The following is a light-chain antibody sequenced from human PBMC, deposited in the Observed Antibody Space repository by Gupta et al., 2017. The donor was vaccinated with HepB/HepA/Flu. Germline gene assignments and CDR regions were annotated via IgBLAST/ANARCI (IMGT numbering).Light chain of an antibody. CDR3: CSYAGSSTWV. Sequence: QPALTQPASVSGPPGQAITISCTGTSSDVGSYNLVSWHQQHPGKAPKLMIYEVSRRPSGVSNRLSGSKSGNTASLTISGLQAEDEADYYCCSYAGSSTWVFGGGTKLTVL. V-gene: IGLV2-23*02. J-gene: IGLJ3*02. CDR2: EVS. CDR1: SSDVGSYNL.